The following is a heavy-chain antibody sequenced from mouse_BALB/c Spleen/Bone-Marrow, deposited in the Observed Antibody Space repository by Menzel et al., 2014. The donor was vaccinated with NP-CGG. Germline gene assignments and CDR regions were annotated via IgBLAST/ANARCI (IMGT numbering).Heavy chain of an antibody. J-gene: IGHJ2*01. CDR2: INPDSSTI. Sequence: DVMLVESGGGLVQPGGSLKLSCAASGFDFSRYWTSWVRQAPGKGLEWIGEINPDSSTINYTPSLKDKFIISRDNAKNTLYLQMRKVRSEDTALYYCARQGYYGYSDYWGQGTTLTVSS. D-gene: IGHD1-2*01. CDR1: GFDFSRYW. V-gene: IGHV4-1*02. CDR3: ARQGYYGYSDY.